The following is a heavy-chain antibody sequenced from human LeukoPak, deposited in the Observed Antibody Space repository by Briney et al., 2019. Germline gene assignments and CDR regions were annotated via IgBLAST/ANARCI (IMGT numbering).Heavy chain of an antibody. CDR2: ISSSSSYI. CDR3: ARDWDYGSGSYY. J-gene: IGHJ4*02. D-gene: IGHD3-10*01. CDR1: GFTFSSYS. Sequence: GGSLRLSCAASGFTFSSYSMNWVRQAPGKGLEWVSSISSSSSYIYYADSVKGRLTISRDNAKNSLYLQMNSLRAEDTAVYYCARDWDYGSGSYYWGQGTLVTVSS. V-gene: IGHV3-21*01.